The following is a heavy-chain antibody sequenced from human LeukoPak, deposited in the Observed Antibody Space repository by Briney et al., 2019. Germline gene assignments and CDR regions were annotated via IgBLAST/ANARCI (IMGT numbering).Heavy chain of an antibody. D-gene: IGHD3-10*01. CDR1: GYTFTSYG. J-gene: IGHJ4*02. Sequence: ASVKVSCKASGYTFTSYGISWVRQAPGQGLEWMGWISAYNGNTNYAQKLQGRVTMTTDTSTSTAYMKLRSLRSDDTAVYYCARVHVLLWFGEVYYFDYWGQGTLVTVSS. V-gene: IGHV1-18*01. CDR2: ISAYNGNT. CDR3: ARVHVLLWFGEVYYFDY.